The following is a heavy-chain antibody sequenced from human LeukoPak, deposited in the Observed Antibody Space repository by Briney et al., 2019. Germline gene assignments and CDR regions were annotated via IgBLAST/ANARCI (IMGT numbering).Heavy chain of an antibody. D-gene: IGHD1-26*01. CDR2: ISGGGSST. CDR3: AKRIDSYGRNAFDI. V-gene: IGHV3-23*01. CDR1: GFTFSSYA. Sequence: PGGSLRLSCAASGFTFSSYAMSWVRQAPGKGLEWVSVISGGGSSTNYADSVKGRFTISRDNSENTLYLQMNSLRAEDTAVYYCAKRIDSYGRNAFDIWGRGTMVTVSS. J-gene: IGHJ3*02.